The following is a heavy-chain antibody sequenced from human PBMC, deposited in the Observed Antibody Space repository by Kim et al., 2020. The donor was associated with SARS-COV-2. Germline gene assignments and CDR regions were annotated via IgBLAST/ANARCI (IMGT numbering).Heavy chain of an antibody. CDR3: ARDSPYYYGSGSYPNYYYYYYGKDG. CDR2: IYYSGST. V-gene: IGHV4-59*01. Sequence: SETLSLTCTVSGGSISSYYWSWIRQPPGKGLEWIGYIYYSGSTNYNPSLKSRVTISVDTSKNQFSLKLSSVTAADTAVYYCARDSPYYYGSGSYPNYYYYYYGKDGWGQGTTVTVSS. J-gene: IGHJ6*02. CDR1: GGSISSYY. D-gene: IGHD3-10*01.